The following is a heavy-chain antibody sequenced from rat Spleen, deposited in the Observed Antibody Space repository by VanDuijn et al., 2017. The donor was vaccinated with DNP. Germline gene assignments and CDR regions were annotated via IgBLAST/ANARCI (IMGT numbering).Heavy chain of an antibody. J-gene: IGHJ4*01. Sequence: EVQLQESGPGLVKPSQSLSLTCSVTAYSIISSYRWNWIRKFPGNKLEWMGYINNAGDTNYNPSLKSRISITRDTSKNQFFLQLNSLATEDTATYYCARLRLEWEVRAMDAWGQGTSVTVSS. D-gene: IGHD1-1*01. V-gene: IGHV3-3*01. CDR1: AYSIISSYR. CDR2: INNAGDT. CDR3: ARLRLEWEVRAMDA.